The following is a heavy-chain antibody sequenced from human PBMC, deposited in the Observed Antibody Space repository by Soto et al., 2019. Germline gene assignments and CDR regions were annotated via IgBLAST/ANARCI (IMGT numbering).Heavy chain of an antibody. Sequence: ASVKVSCKASGYTFTGYAMHWVRQAPGQRLEWMGWINAGNGNTKYSQKFQGRVTITRDTSASTAYMELSSLRSEDTAVYYCARAVAVAADFDYWCEGTLVTVSS. D-gene: IGHD6-19*01. CDR3: ARAVAVAADFDY. J-gene: IGHJ4*02. CDR1: GYTFTGYA. CDR2: INAGNGNT. V-gene: IGHV1-3*01.